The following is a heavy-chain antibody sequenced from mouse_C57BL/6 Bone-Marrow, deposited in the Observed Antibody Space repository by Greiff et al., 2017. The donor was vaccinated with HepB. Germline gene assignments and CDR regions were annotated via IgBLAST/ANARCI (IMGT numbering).Heavy chain of an antibody. CDR3: VSSPYWYFDV. D-gene: IGHD1-1*01. V-gene: IGHV1-64*01. Sequence: VQLQQPGAELVKPGASVKLSCKASGYTFTSYWMHWVKQRPGQGLEWIGMIHPNSGSTNYNEKFKSKATLTVDKSSSTAYMHLSSLTSEDSAVYYCVSSPYWYFDVWGTGTTVTVSS. CDR2: IHPNSGST. J-gene: IGHJ1*03. CDR1: GYTFTSYW.